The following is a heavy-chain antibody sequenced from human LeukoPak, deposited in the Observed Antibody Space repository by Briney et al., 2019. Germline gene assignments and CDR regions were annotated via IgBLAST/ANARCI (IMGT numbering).Heavy chain of an antibody. D-gene: IGHD2-2*02. CDR1: GFTFSSYA. J-gene: IGHJ4*02. Sequence: GGSLRLSCAASGFTFSSYAMSWVRQAPGKGLEWVSAISGSGGSTYYADSVKGRFTISRHNSKNTLYLQMNSLRAEDTAVYYCAKDRRYCSSTSCYTGSGGFDYWGQGTLVTVSS. CDR2: ISGSGGST. CDR3: AKDRRYCSSTSCYTGSGGFDY. V-gene: IGHV3-23*01.